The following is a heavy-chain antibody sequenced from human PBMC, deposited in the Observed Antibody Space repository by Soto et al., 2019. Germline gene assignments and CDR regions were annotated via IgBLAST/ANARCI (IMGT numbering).Heavy chain of an antibody. V-gene: IGHV1-69*12. CDR1: GGTFSSYA. Sequence: QVQLVQSGAEVKKPGSSVKVSCKASGGTFSSYAISWVRQAPGQGLEWMGWIIHIFGTANYAQKFQGRVTITADESTSTAYMELSSLRSEDKAVYYCARHVPAAGYYYGMDVWGQGTTVTVSS. CDR3: ARHVPAAGYYYGMDV. J-gene: IGHJ6*02. D-gene: IGHD2-2*01. CDR2: IIHIFGTA.